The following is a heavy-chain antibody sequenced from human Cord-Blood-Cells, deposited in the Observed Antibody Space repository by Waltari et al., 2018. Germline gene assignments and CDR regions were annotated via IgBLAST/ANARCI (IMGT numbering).Heavy chain of an antibody. CDR3: ARVEYSSSYFDY. CDR2: SNHSGST. J-gene: IGHJ4*02. D-gene: IGHD6-6*01. CDR1: GGSFSGYY. V-gene: IGHV4-34*01. Sequence: QVQLQQWGAGLLKPSETLSLTCAVYGGSFSGYYWSWIRQPPGKGLEWIGESNHSGSTNYNPSLKSLVTISVDTSKNQFSLKLSSVTAADTAVYYCARVEYSSSYFDYWGQGTLVTVSS.